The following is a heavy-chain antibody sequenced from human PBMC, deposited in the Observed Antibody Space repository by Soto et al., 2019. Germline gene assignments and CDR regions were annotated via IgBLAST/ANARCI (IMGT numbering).Heavy chain of an antibody. J-gene: IGHJ4*02. CDR3: ARVLAWELLSFDC. V-gene: IGHV3-30-3*01. CDR2: ISYDGSNK. Sequence: QVQLVESGGGVVQPGRSLRLSCAASGFAFSSYAMNWVRQAPSKRLEWVAVISYDGSNKYYADSVKGRFTISRDNSKNTLYLQMNSLRAEDTAVYYCARVLAWELLSFDCWGQGTLVTVSS. D-gene: IGHD1-26*01. CDR1: GFAFSSYA.